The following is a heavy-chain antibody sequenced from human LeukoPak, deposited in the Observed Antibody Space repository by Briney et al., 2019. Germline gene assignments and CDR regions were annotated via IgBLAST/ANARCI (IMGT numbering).Heavy chain of an antibody. CDR1: GFTFSSHW. V-gene: IGHV3-7*03. CDR2: IQQDGSDK. D-gene: IGHD1-26*01. J-gene: IGHJ4*02. CDR3: ARLTSGSYQREDY. Sequence: PGGSLRLSCAASGFTFSSHWMSWVRQAPGKGLEWVANIQQDGSDKNYVDSVKGRFTISRDNSKNTLYLQMNSLRAEDTAVYYCARLTSGSYQREDYWGQGTLVTVSS.